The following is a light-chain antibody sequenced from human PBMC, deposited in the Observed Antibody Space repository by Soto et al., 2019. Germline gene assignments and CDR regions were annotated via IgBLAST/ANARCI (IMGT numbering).Light chain of an antibody. Sequence: DIQMTQSPSSLSASVGDRVTITCRASQSISSYLNWYQQKAGKAPKILIYAASNLQSGVPSRFSGGFAGTYVTLTNSSLQPEDCAAYYFQQRYNTAQTFGHGTKVEIK. CDR2: AAS. CDR1: QSISSY. J-gene: IGKJ1*01. CDR3: QQRYNTAQT. V-gene: IGKV1-39*01.